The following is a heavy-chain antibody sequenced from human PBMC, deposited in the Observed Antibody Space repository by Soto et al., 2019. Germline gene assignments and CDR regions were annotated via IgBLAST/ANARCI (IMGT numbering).Heavy chain of an antibody. CDR2: ISAYNGNT. J-gene: IGHJ6*02. V-gene: IGHV1-18*01. Sequence: ASVKVSCKASGYTFTSYGISWVRQAPGQGLEWMGWISAYNGNTNYAQKLQGRVTMTTDTSTSTAYMELRSLRSDDTAVYYCARDNRILGYCSGGSCYSPPYYYYDMDVWGQGTTVTVSS. CDR3: ARDNRILGYCSGGSCYSPPYYYYDMDV. CDR1: GYTFTSYG. D-gene: IGHD2-15*01.